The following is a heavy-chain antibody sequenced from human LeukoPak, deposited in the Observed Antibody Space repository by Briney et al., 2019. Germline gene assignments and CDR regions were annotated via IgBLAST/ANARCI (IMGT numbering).Heavy chain of an antibody. Sequence: GGSLRLSCAASGFTFSSYGMHWVRQAPGKGLEWVAVISYDGSNKYYADSVKGRFTISRDNSKNTLYLQMNSLRAEDTAVYYCAKALHYYDSSGYLYYFDYWGQGTLVTVSS. CDR2: ISYDGSNK. J-gene: IGHJ4*02. CDR1: GFTFSSYG. CDR3: AKALHYYDSSGYLYYFDY. V-gene: IGHV3-30*18. D-gene: IGHD3-22*01.